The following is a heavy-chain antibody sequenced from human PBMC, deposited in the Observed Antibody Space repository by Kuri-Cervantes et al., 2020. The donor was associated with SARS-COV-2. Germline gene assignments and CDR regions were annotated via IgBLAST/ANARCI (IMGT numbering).Heavy chain of an antibody. J-gene: IGHJ5*02. CDR3: ARVSIGQRLRFDP. Sequence: SCTVSGGSISSHYWSWIRQPPGKGLEWIGYIYYSGSTYYNPSLKSRVTISVDTSKNQFSLKLSSVTAADTAVYYCARVSIGQRLRFDPWGQGTLVTVSS. CDR1: GGSISSHY. V-gene: IGHV4-59*08. D-gene: IGHD6-25*01. CDR2: IYYSGST.